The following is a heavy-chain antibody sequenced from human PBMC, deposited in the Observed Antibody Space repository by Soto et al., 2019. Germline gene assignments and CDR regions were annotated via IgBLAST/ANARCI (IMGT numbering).Heavy chain of an antibody. CDR2: TIPNFDTA. CDR3: ARDGGYSGYDYCFDY. J-gene: IGHJ4*02. Sequence: QVQLVQSGAEVKKPGSSVKVSCKASGGTLSTYGINWVRQAPGQGLEWMGGTIPNFDTAHYSQKFQDRMKITADESTSTVYMELSSLRSEDTVVYYCARDGGYSGYDYCFDYWGRGALVTVSS. V-gene: IGHV1-69*01. D-gene: IGHD5-12*01. CDR1: GGTLSTYG.